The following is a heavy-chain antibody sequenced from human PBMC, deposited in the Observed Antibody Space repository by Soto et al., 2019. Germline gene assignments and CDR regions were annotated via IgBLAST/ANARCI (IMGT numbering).Heavy chain of an antibody. D-gene: IGHD3-10*01. Sequence: SVKVSCKASGGTFSSHAISWVRQAPGQGLEWMGGIIPIFGTANYAQKFQGRVTITADESTSTAYMELSSLRSEDTAVYYCARASQWFGEDSYYYYGMDVWGQGTTVTVSS. CDR2: IIPIFGTA. CDR3: ARASQWFGEDSYYYYGMDV. CDR1: GGTFSSHA. V-gene: IGHV1-69*13. J-gene: IGHJ6*02.